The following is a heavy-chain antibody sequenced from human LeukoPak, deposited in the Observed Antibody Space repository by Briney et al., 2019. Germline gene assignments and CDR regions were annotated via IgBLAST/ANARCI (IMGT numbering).Heavy chain of an antibody. J-gene: IGHJ4*02. V-gene: IGHV3-48*03. Sequence: PGGSLRLSCAASGFTFSSYEMNWVRQAPGKGLEWVSYISSSGSTIYYADSVKGRFTISRDNAKNSLYLQMNSLRAEDTAVYYCASLPRPGRLLWFGELFGQEDYWGQGTLVTVSS. CDR2: ISSSGSTI. CDR3: ASLPRPGRLLWFGELFGQEDY. D-gene: IGHD3-10*01. CDR1: GFTFSSYE.